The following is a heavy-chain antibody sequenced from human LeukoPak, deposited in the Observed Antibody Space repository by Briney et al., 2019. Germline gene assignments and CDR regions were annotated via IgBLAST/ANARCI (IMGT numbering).Heavy chain of an antibody. D-gene: IGHD3-3*01. CDR1: GGSISSSSHY. Sequence: PSETLSLTCTVSGGSISSSSHYWGWIRQPPGKGLEWIGSIYYSGSTYYNPSLKSRVTISVDTSKNQFSLKLSSVTAADTAVHYCARLSTALYYDFWSGLYYFDYWGQGTLVTVSS. J-gene: IGHJ4*02. CDR2: IYYSGST. V-gene: IGHV4-39*01. CDR3: ARLSTALYYDFWSGLYYFDY.